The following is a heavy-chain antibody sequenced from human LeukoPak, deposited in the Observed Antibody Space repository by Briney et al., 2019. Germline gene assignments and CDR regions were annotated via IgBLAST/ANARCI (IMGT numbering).Heavy chain of an antibody. V-gene: IGHV4-34*01. J-gene: IGHJ5*02. Sequence: SETLSLTCAVYGGSFSGYYWSWIRQPPGKGLEWIGEINYSGSTNYNPSLKSRVTISVDTSKNQFSLKLSSVTAADTAVYYCARSSSTEGTTVYWFDPWGQGTLVTVSS. D-gene: IGHD1-7*01. CDR2: INYSGST. CDR1: GGSFSGYY. CDR3: ARSSSTEGTTVYWFDP.